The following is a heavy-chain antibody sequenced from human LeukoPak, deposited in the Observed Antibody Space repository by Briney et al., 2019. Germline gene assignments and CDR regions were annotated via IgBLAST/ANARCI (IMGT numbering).Heavy chain of an antibody. D-gene: IGHD3-10*01. Sequence: SETLSLTCTVSGGSISSGSYYWSWIRQPAGKGLEWIGLIYTSGSTNYNPSLKSRVTISVDTSKNQFSLKLSSVTAADTAVYYCATLTMVRGVIDDYWGQGTLVTVSS. V-gene: IGHV4-61*02. CDR3: ATLTMVRGVIDDY. CDR2: IYTSGST. CDR1: GGSISSGSYY. J-gene: IGHJ4*02.